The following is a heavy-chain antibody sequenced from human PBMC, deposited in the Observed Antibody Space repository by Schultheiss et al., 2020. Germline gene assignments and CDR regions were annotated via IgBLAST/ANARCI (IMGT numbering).Heavy chain of an antibody. CDR2: IYSGGTT. Sequence: GSLRLSCAASGFTVSGNYMSWVRQAPGKGLEWVSVIYSGGTTYYADSVKGRFTISRDNSKNTLYLQMNSLRAEDTAVYYCARDSSSGWSHDYWGQGTLVTVSS. V-gene: IGHV3-66*01. D-gene: IGHD6-19*01. CDR1: GFTVSGNY. J-gene: IGHJ4*02. CDR3: ARDSSSGWSHDY.